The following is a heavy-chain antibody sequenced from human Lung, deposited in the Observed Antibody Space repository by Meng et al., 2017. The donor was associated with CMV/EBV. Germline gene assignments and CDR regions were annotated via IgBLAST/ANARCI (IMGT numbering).Heavy chain of an antibody. CDR2: IYTSGTT. CDR1: GGSISSYY. V-gene: IGHV4-4*07. CDR3: ARAEADTGNFDY. Sequence: QVQLQESGPGLWKPSETLSLTCTVSGGSISSYYWSWIRQSAGKGLEWIGRIYTSGTTIYNPSLKSRLTLSLDTSKNQFSLKLNSVTAADTAVYYCARAEADTGNFDYWGQGTLVTVSS. J-gene: IGHJ4*02. D-gene: IGHD6-19*01.